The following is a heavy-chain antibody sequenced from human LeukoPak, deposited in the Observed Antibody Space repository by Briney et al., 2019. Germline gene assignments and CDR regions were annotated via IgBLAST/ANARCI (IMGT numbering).Heavy chain of an antibody. V-gene: IGHV4-61*02. D-gene: IGHD3-10*01. J-gene: IGHJ6*03. CDR1: GGSISSGSYY. CDR2: IYTSGST. CDR3: ARDRWFGPTLYMDV. Sequence: PSETLSLTCTVSGGSISSGSYYWSWIRQPAGKGLEWIGRIYTSGSTNYNPSLKSRVTISVDTSKNQFSLKLSSVTAADTAVYYCARDRWFGPTLYMDVWGKGTTVTISS.